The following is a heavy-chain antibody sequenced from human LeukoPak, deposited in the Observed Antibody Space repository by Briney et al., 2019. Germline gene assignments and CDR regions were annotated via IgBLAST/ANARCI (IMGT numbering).Heavy chain of an antibody. V-gene: IGHV6-1*01. D-gene: IGHD6-19*01. Sequence: SQTLSLTCAISGDSVSSINGAWNWVRQSPSRGLEWLGRTYYRSKWFFDYAVTVQGRITINPDTSKNQISLLLHSVTPEDTAVYYCARDLGTSGWYTFDYWGQGTLVTVSS. CDR3: ARDLGTSGWYTFDY. CDR1: GDSVSSINGA. CDR2: TYYRSKWFF. J-gene: IGHJ4*02.